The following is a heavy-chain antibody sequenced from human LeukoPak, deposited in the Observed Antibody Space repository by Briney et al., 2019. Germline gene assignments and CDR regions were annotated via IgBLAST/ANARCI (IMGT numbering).Heavy chain of an antibody. CDR3: ARDPLSGYYSYYYYYMDV. CDR2: INPNSGNT. J-gene: IGHJ6*03. D-gene: IGHD3-22*01. Sequence: ASVKVSCKASGYTFTGYYMHWVRQAPGQGLEWMGWINPNSGNTNYAQELQGRVTMTTDTSTSTAYMELRSLRSDDTAVYYCARDPLSGYYSYYYYYMDVWGKGTTVTVSS. CDR1: GYTFTGYY. V-gene: IGHV1-18*04.